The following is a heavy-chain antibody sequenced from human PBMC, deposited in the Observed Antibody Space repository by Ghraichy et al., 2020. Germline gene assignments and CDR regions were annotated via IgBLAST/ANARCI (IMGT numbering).Heavy chain of an antibody. D-gene: IGHD3-10*01. CDR1: GGTFSSYA. Sequence: SVKVSCKASGGTFSSYAISWVRQAPGQGLEWMGGIIPILGTANYAQKFQGRVTITADESTSTAYMELSSLRSEDTAVYYCAGEGRGDGLQTYYVDYWGQGALVTVSP. CDR2: IIPILGTA. CDR3: AGEGRGDGLQTYYVDY. V-gene: IGHV1-69*13. J-gene: IGHJ4*02.